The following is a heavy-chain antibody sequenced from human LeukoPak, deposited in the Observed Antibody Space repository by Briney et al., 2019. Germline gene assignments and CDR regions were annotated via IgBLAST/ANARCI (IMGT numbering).Heavy chain of an antibody. CDR3: AGPAGYFDY. J-gene: IGHJ4*02. Sequence: GGSLRLSCAASGFTFSSYAMHWVRQAPGKGLEWVAVISYDGSNKYYADSVKGRFTISRDNSKNTLCLQMNSLRAEDTAVYYCAGPAGYFDYWGQGTLVTVSS. CDR1: GFTFSSYA. CDR2: ISYDGSNK. V-gene: IGHV3-30-3*01. D-gene: IGHD6-13*01.